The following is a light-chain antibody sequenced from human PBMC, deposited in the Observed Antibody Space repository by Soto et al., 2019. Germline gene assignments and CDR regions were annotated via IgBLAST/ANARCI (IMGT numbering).Light chain of an antibody. CDR2: EVS. J-gene: IGLJ2*01. Sequence: QSVLTQPPSASGSPGQSVTISCIGTSSDVGGYNYVSWYQQHPGKAPKLIIYEVSKRPSGVPDRFSGSKSGNTASLTVSGLQAEDEAEYFCSSYGDSPVVFGGGTKVTVL. V-gene: IGLV2-8*01. CDR3: SSYGDSPVV. CDR1: SSDVGGYNY.